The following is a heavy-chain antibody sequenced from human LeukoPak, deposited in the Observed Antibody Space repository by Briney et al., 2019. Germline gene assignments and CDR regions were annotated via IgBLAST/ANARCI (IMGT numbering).Heavy chain of an antibody. CDR2: ISYDGSNK. CDR3: ARAWIQLRLPVD. CDR1: GFTFSSYA. V-gene: IGHV3-30-3*01. Sequence: GGSLRLSCAASGFTFSSYAMHWVRQAPGKGLEWVAVISYDGSNKYYADSVKGRFTISRDNSKNTLYLQMNSLRAEDTAVYYCARAWIQLRLPVDWGQGTLVTVSS. D-gene: IGHD5-18*01. J-gene: IGHJ4*02.